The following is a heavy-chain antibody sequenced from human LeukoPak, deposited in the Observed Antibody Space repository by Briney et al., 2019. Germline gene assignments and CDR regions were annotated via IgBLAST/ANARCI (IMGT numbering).Heavy chain of an antibody. J-gene: IGHJ4*02. CDR1: GGSISSYY. Sequence: SETLSLTCTVSGGSISSYYWSWIRQAPGKGLEWIGYIYYSGSTNYNPSLKSRVTISVDTPKNQFSLKLSSVTAADTAVYYCARLTYDSGLDYWGQGTLVTVSS. CDR2: IYYSGST. D-gene: IGHD3-22*01. V-gene: IGHV4-59*08. CDR3: ARLTYDSGLDY.